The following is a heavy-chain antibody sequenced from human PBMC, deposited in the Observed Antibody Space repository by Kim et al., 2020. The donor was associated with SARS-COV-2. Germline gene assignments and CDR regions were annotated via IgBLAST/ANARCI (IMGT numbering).Heavy chain of an antibody. CDR1: GFTFSSYS. D-gene: IGHD4-17*01. CDR2: ISSSSSYI. CDR3: ARDDTGNDYGDGLVVYYGMDV. J-gene: IGHJ6*02. Sequence: GGSLRLSCAASGFTFSSYSMNWVRQAPGKGLEWVSSISSSSSYIYYADSVKGRFTISRDNAKNSLYLQMNSLRAEDTAVYYCARDDTGNDYGDGLVVYYGMDVWGQGTTVTVSS. V-gene: IGHV3-21*01.